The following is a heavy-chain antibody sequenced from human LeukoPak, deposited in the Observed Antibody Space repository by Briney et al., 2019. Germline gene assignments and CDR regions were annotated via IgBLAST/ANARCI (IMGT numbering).Heavy chain of an antibody. J-gene: IGHJ4*02. Sequence: PSETLSLTCTVSGGSISSSSYYWGWIRQPPGKGREWIGSIYYSGSTYYNPSLKSRVTISVDTSKNQFSLKLSSVTAADTAVYYCASYFNDFWSGYRDYWGQGTLVTVSS. V-gene: IGHV4-39*01. D-gene: IGHD3-3*01. CDR1: GGSISSSSYY. CDR3: ASYFNDFWSGYRDY. CDR2: IYYSGST.